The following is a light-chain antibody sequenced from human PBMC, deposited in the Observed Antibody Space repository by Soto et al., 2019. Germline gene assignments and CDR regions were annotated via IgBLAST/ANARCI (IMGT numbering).Light chain of an antibody. CDR3: KQYDSYAWT. CDR2: DAS. J-gene: IGKJ1*01. CDR1: QSISSW. Sequence: DIQMTQSPSILSASVGDRVTITCRASQSISSWLAWYQQKPGKAPKLLIYDASSLESGVPSRFSGIGSGTEFTLTITSLQPDDFATYYCKQYDSYAWTFGQGTKVEIK. V-gene: IGKV1-5*01.